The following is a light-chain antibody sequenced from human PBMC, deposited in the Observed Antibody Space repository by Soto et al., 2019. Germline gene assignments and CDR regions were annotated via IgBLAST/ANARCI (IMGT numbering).Light chain of an antibody. Sequence: EIVLTQTPGTLSLSPGERATLSCRASQSVTSSHLAWYPQKPGQAPRLLIYGASTRATGIPDRFSGSGSDTDFSLTIRRLDPEDCSKYYCLLYFSPDRYTFGPGTKLQIK. CDR2: GAS. V-gene: IGKV3-20*01. J-gene: IGKJ2*01. CDR3: LLYFSPDRYT. CDR1: QSVTSSH.